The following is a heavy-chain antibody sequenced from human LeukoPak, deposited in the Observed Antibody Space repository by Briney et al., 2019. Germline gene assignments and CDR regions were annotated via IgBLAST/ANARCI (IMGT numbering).Heavy chain of an antibody. Sequence: SETLSLTCAVSAVSFTCYYWCGIRQPPGKGQEGSGEIDHTGTISYNPSLRRRVTRSVDTFKNQFSLTLRPVTAADRAIYYCARGGYGPGSHYRYWGQGTLVTVSS. CDR3: ARGGYGPGSHYRY. CDR1: AVSFTCYY. CDR2: IDHTGTI. D-gene: IGHD3-10*01. J-gene: IGHJ4*02. V-gene: IGHV4-34*01.